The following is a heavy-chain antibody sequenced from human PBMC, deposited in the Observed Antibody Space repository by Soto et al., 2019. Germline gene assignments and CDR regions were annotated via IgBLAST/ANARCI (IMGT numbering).Heavy chain of an antibody. J-gene: IGHJ2*01. D-gene: IGHD3-10*02. Sequence: KGLEWVSTIRGSGGSAYYADSVKGRFTISRDNSYNTVYLQMNSLRAEDTAIYYFFFPVEAGIRDVRSVSAFLLNRSSDL. CDR3: FFPVEAGIRDVRSVSAFLLNRSSDL. V-gene: IGHV3-23*01. CDR2: IRGSGGSA.